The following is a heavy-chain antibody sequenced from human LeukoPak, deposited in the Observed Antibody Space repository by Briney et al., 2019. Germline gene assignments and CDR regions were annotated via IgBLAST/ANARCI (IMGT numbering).Heavy chain of an antibody. CDR1: GFTFSSYS. D-gene: IGHD1-26*01. V-gene: IGHV3-21*01. CDR2: ISSSSSYI. Sequence: KPRGSLRLSCAASGFTFSSYSMNWVRQAPGKGLEWVSSISSSSSYIYYADSVKGRFTISRDNAKNSLYLQMNSLRAEDTAVYYCARDKGGSYPLGYFDLWGRGTLVTVSS. J-gene: IGHJ2*01. CDR3: ARDKGGSYPLGYFDL.